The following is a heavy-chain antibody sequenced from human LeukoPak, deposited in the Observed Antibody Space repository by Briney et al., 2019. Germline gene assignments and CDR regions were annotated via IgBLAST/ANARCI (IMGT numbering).Heavy chain of an antibody. J-gene: IGHJ4*02. CDR3: ARDQGYTYAVGY. D-gene: IGHD5-18*01. CDR1: GFTFSSYT. CDR2: FSRSGPYI. Sequence: GGSLRLSCAASGFTFSSYTMDWVRQAPGKGLEWVSSFSRSGPYIYYADSVKGRFTISRDNANNSLYPQMNSLRAGDTAVYYCARDQGYTYAVGYGGQGTLVTVSS. V-gene: IGHV3-21*01.